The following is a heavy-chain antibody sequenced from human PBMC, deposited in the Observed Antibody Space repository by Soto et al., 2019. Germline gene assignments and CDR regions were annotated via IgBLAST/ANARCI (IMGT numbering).Heavy chain of an antibody. V-gene: IGHV3-21*01. Sequence: GGSLRLSCAASGFTFSSYSMNWARQAPGKGLEWVSSISSSSSYIYYADSVKGRFTISRDNAKNSLYLQMNSLRAEDTAVYYCARPRYSYGDFDYWGQGTLVTVSS. D-gene: IGHD5-18*01. CDR3: ARPRYSYGDFDY. J-gene: IGHJ4*02. CDR1: GFTFSSYS. CDR2: ISSSSSYI.